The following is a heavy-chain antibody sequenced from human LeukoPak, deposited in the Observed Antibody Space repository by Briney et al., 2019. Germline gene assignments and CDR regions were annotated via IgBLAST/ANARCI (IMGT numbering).Heavy chain of an antibody. Sequence: GGSLRLSCAASGFTFSSYGTHWVRQAPGKGLEWVAFIRYDGSNKYYADSVKGRFTISRDNSKNTLYLQMNGLRAEDTAVYYCAKVSEAAIGAFDIWGQGTMVTVSS. V-gene: IGHV3-30*02. D-gene: IGHD2-2*01. CDR1: GFTFSSYG. J-gene: IGHJ3*02. CDR2: IRYDGSNK. CDR3: AKVSEAAIGAFDI.